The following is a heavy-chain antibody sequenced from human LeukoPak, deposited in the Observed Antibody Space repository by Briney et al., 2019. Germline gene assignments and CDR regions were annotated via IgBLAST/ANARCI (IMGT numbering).Heavy chain of an antibody. CDR1: GGSISSGGYY. CDR3: ARALGVVAATRGPAFDY. D-gene: IGHD2-15*01. CDR2: IYYSGST. V-gene: IGHV4-31*03. Sequence: SETLSLTCTVSGGSISSGGYYWSWIRQHPGKGLEWIGYIYYSGSTYYNPSLKSRVTISVDTSKNQFSLKLSSATAADTAVYYCARALGVVAATRGPAFDYWGQGTLVTVSS. J-gene: IGHJ4*02.